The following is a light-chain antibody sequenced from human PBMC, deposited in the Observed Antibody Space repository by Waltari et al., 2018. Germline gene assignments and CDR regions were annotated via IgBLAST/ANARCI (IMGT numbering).Light chain of an antibody. CDR3: NSRDSSGNQV. CDR1: SLRSYY. Sequence: SELTQDPAVSVALGQTVRITCQGDSLRSYYASWYQQKPGQAPVLVLYGKNNRPAGIPDRFAGSSSGNTASLTITGAQAEDEADYYCNSRDSSGNQVFGGGTKLTVL. V-gene: IGLV3-19*01. CDR2: GKN. J-gene: IGLJ2*01.